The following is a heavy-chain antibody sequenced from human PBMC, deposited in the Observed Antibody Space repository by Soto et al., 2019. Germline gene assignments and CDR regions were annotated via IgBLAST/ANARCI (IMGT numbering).Heavy chain of an antibody. CDR1: GASVTSPEHY. CDR3: ARGRYCLSGACFPNWFDP. J-gene: IGHJ5*02. CDR2: IYYGEST. V-gene: IGHV4-30-4*01. Sequence: SETLSLTCSVSGASVTSPEHYWTWIRQSPGKGLEWIGYIYYGESTVYNPSLKGRSTVSLDTSKNQFSLNLTSVTAADTAVYFCARGRYCLSGACFPNWFDPWGQGTLVT. D-gene: IGHD2-15*01.